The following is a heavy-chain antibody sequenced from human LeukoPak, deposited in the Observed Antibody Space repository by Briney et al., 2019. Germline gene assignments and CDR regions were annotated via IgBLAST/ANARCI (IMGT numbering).Heavy chain of an antibody. D-gene: IGHD3-22*01. Sequence: SETLSLTCTVSGGSISTYYWSWIRQPPGKGLEWIGYIYHSGSTYYNPSLKSRVTISVDTSKNQFSLKLSSVTAADTAVYYCARVHYYDSSGYLSYWGQGTLVTVSS. CDR1: GGSISTYY. V-gene: IGHV4-59*08. CDR2: IYHSGST. J-gene: IGHJ4*02. CDR3: ARVHYYDSSGYLSY.